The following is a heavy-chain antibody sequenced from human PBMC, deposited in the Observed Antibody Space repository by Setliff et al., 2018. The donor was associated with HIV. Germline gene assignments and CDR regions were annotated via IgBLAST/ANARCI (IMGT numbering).Heavy chain of an antibody. J-gene: IGHJ1*01. D-gene: IGHD2-15*01. CDR2: IYFSGNT. CDR3: ASRGIVEVTISMPDEYFVH. V-gene: IGHV4-39*01. CDR1: GGSISSSRYY. Sequence: PSETLSLTCTVSGGSISSSRYYWGWIRQPPGKGLEWIASIYFSGNTRYNPSLKSRVTISVDTSKNQFSLKLRSVTASDTATYYCASRGIVEVTISMPDEYFVHWGHGTLVTVSS.